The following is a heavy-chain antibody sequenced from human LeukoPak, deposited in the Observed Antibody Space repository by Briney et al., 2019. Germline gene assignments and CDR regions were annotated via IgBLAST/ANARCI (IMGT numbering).Heavy chain of an antibody. V-gene: IGHV3-33*01. J-gene: IGHJ3*02. Sequence: QPGGSLRLSCAASGFTFSSYGMHWVRQAPGKGLEWVAVIWYDGSNKYYADSVKGRFTISRDNSKNTLYLQMNSLRAEDTAVYYCARVGYSSSSVDIWGQGTMVTVSS. D-gene: IGHD6-13*01. CDR1: GFTFSSYG. CDR2: IWYDGSNK. CDR3: ARVGYSSSSVDI.